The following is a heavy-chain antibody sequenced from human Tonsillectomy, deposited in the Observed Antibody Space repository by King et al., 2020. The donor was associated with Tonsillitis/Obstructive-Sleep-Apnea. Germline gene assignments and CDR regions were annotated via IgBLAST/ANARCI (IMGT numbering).Heavy chain of an antibody. Sequence: LQLQESGPGLVKPSETLSLTCTVSGGSISSYYWSWIRQPPGKGLEWIGYIYDSGSTNYNPSLKSRVTISVDTSKNQLSLKLSSVTAADTAVYYCARVMVLEAGGDAFDIWGQGTMVTVS. D-gene: IGHD2-8*01. V-gene: IGHV4-59*01. CDR1: GGSISSYY. CDR2: IYDSGST. J-gene: IGHJ3*02. CDR3: ARVMVLEAGGDAFDI.